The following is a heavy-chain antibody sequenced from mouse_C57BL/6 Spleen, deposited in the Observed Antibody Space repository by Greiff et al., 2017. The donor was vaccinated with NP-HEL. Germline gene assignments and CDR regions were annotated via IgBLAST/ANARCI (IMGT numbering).Heavy chain of an antibody. Sequence: QVQLQQPGAELVRPGASVKLSCKASGYTFTDYYINWVKQRPGQGLEWIARIYPGSGNTYYNEKFKGKATLTAEKSSSTAYMQLSSLTSEDSAVYFCARNYYGSSYDYFDYWGQGTTLTVSS. D-gene: IGHD1-1*01. J-gene: IGHJ2*01. CDR1: GYTFTDYY. CDR2: IYPGSGNT. V-gene: IGHV1-76*01. CDR3: ARNYYGSSYDYFDY.